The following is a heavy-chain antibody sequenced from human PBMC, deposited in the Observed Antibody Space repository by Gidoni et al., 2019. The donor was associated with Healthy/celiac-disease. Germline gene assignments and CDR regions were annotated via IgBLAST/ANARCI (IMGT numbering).Heavy chain of an antibody. V-gene: IGHV3-23*01. CDR3: AKGATYGDYAFHGPQDAFDI. CDR1: GFTFSSYA. CDR2: ISGSGGST. D-gene: IGHD4-17*01. Sequence: EVQLLESGGGLVQPGGSLRLSCAASGFTFSSYAMSWVRQAPVKGLEWVSAISGSGGSTYYADSVKGRFTISRDNSKNTLYLQMNSLRAEDTAVYYCAKGATYGDYAFHGPQDAFDIWGQGTMVTVSS. J-gene: IGHJ3*02.